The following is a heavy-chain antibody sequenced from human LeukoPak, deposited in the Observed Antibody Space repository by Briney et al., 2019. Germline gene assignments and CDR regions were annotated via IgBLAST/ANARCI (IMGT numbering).Heavy chain of an antibody. V-gene: IGHV4-59*08. Sequence: SETLSLTCIVAAGSISSEYLSWNRQPPGKGLEWIGYIYYSGSTNYNPSLKSRVTISVDTSKNQFSLKLSSVTAADTAVYYCARLGGSGWFAPWGQGTLVTVSS. CDR2: IYYSGST. CDR3: ARLGGSGWFAP. D-gene: IGHD2-15*01. J-gene: IGHJ5*02. CDR1: AGSISSEY.